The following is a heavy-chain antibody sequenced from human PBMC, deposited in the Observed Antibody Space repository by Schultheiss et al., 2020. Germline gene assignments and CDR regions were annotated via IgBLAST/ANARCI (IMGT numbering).Heavy chain of an antibody. CDR1: GYSISSGYY. CDR3: ARDLRERYYDFWSGDYYYYGMDV. CDR2: IYHSGST. V-gene: IGHV4-38-2*02. Sequence: SETLSLTCTVSGYSISSGYYWGWIRQPPGKGLEWIGSIYHSGSTNYNPSLKSRVTMSVDTSKNQFSLKLSSVTAADTAVYYCARDLRERYYDFWSGDYYYYGMDVWGQGTTVTVSS. J-gene: IGHJ6*02. D-gene: IGHD3-3*01.